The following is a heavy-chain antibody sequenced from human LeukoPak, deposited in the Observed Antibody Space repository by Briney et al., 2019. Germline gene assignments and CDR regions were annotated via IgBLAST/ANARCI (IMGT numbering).Heavy chain of an antibody. J-gene: IGHJ4*02. V-gene: IGHV4-39*01. CDR1: GGSISSSSYY. D-gene: IGHD2-2*01. CDR3: ARLYSDCSSTSCYVFDY. Sequence: PSETLSLTCTVSGGSISSSSYYWGWIRQPPGKRLEWIGSIYYSGSTYYNPSLKSRVTISVDTSKNQFSLKLSSVTAADTAVYYCARLYSDCSSTSCYVFDYWGQGTLVTVSS. CDR2: IYYSGST.